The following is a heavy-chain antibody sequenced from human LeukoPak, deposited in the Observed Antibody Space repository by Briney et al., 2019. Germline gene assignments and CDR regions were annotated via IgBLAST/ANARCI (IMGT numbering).Heavy chain of an antibody. V-gene: IGHV4-59*08. Sequence: SSETLSLTCTVSGGSISSYYWSWIRQPPGKGLEWIGYIYYSGSTNYNPSLKSRATISLDTSKNQFSLKLTSVTAADTAVYFCARHPFSSPFDYWGQGTLVTVSS. CDR1: GGSISSYY. J-gene: IGHJ4*02. CDR2: IYYSGST. D-gene: IGHD2/OR15-2a*01. CDR3: ARHPFSSPFDY.